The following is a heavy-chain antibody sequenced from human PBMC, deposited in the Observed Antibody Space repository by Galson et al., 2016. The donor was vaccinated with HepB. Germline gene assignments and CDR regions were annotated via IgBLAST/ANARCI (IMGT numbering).Heavy chain of an antibody. D-gene: IGHD5-12*01. Sequence: SETLSLTCTVSGGSVSSGSYYWTWIRQTLGKGLEWIGYVYYSGRTNYSPSLKSRVTISVDMSKNEFSLKLRSVTAADTAVYYCAIVNRDIEDAFDMWGQGTMVTVSS. CDR3: AIVNRDIEDAFDM. CDR1: GGSVSSGSYY. V-gene: IGHV4-61*01. J-gene: IGHJ3*02. CDR2: VYYSGRT.